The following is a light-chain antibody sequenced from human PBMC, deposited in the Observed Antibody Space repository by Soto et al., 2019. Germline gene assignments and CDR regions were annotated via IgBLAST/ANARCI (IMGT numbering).Light chain of an antibody. CDR2: DAS. Sequence: EIVMTQSPATLSVSPGERATLSCRASQSVSSNLAWYQQKPGQAPRLLIYDASTRATGIPARFSGSGSGTEFTLTISSLQSEDFAVYYCHQYNNPLFTFGPGTKVDIK. J-gene: IGKJ3*01. V-gene: IGKV3-15*01. CDR3: HQYNNPLFT. CDR1: QSVSSN.